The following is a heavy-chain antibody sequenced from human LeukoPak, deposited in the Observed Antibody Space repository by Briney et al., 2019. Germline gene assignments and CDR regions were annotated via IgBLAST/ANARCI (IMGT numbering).Heavy chain of an antibody. CDR2: IGVSGGTT. V-gene: IGHV3-23*01. D-gene: IGHD3-10*01. CDR3: AKDEMTTYFYGSGSLPFKN. CDR1: GFTFSSYA. J-gene: IGHJ4*02. Sequence: GGSLRLSCAASGFTFSSYAMSWVRQAPGKGLEWVSAIGVSGGTTYYADSVKGRFTISRDIPKNTLYLQLNSLRAEDTGVYYCAKDEMTTYFYGSGSLPFKNWGQGTLVTVSS.